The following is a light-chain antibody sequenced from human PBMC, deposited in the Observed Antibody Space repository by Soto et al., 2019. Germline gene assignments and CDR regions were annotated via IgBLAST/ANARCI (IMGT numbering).Light chain of an antibody. Sequence: DIQMTQSPSTLSASVGDRVTITCRASQSISSWLAWYQQKPGKAPKLLIYDASSLESGVPSRFSGSGSGTEFTLTISSLQPDDFATYYCQQYNSYPAPALFGGGTKVEIK. CDR2: DAS. CDR1: QSISSW. J-gene: IGKJ4*01. CDR3: QQYNSYPAPAL. V-gene: IGKV1-5*01.